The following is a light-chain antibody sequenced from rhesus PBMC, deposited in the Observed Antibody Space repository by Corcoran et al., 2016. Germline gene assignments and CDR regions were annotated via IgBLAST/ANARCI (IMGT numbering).Light chain of an antibody. CDR2: AAS. Sequence: GISSCLACNQRKPGKAPNLLIYAASSLKSGVPSRLSGSGSGRDYTLTISSLQPEDFATYYCQQGYNTPYSFGQGTKVEIK. CDR3: QQGYNTPYS. V-gene: IGKV1-18*01. CDR1: GISSC. J-gene: IGKJ2*01.